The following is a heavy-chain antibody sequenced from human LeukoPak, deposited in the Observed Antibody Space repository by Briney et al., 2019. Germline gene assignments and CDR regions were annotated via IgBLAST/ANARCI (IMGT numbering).Heavy chain of an antibody. V-gene: IGHV4-30-2*01. CDR3: ARDTLTTVIDY. D-gene: IGHD4-17*01. Sequence: SETLSLTCTVSGGSISSGGYYWSWIRQPPGKGLEWIGYIYHSGSTYYNPSLKCRVTISVDRSKNQFSLKLSSVTAADTAVYYCARDTLTTVIDYWGQGTLVTVSS. J-gene: IGHJ4*02. CDR2: IYHSGST. CDR1: GGSISSGGYY.